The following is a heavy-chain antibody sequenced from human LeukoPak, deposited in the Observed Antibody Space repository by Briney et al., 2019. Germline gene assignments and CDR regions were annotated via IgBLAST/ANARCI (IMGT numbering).Heavy chain of an antibody. D-gene: IGHD2-2*01. CDR1: VFSSSGHD. V-gene: IGHV3-21*01. CDR2: ISFSSTYI. Sequence: PGGSLRLSSAPSVFSSSGHDMKRVRQAPRKRLGWVSSISFSSTYIYYADSVRGRFTISRDNAKNSLYLQMNSLRVEDTAVYYCARADCSSSTCYLRRSWFDPWGQGTLVTVSS. J-gene: IGHJ5*02. CDR3: ARADCSSSTCYLRRSWFDP.